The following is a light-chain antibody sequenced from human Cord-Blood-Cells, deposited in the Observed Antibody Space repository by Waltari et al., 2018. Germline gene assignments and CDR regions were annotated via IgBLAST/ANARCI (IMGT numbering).Light chain of an antibody. J-gene: IGKJ2*01. V-gene: IGKV4-1*01. CDR2: WAS. CDR3: QQYYSTPYT. CDR1: QSVLYSSNNQNY. Sequence: DILMTQSPDSLAVSLGERAATNCKSSQSVLYSSNNQNYLAWYQQKPGQPPKLRIYWASTRESGVPDRFSGSGSGTDFTLTISSLQAEDVAFYYCQQYYSTPYTFGQGTRLEIK.